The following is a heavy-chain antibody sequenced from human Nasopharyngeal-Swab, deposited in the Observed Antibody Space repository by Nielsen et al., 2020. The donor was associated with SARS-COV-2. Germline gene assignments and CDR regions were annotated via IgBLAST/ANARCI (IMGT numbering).Heavy chain of an antibody. V-gene: IGHV4-61*06. CDR2: IYYSGST. CDR3: AKGYSSGWWGGATADWLDP. J-gene: IGHJ5*02. D-gene: IGHD6-19*01. Sequence: WIRQPPGKGLEWIGYIYYSGSTNYNPSLKSRVTISVDTSKNQFSLKLSSVTAADTAVYYCAKGYSSGWWGGATADWLDPWGQGTLVTVSS.